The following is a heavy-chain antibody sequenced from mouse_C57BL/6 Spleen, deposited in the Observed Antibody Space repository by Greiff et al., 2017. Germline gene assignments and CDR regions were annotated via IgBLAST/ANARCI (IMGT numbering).Heavy chain of an antibody. V-gene: IGHV7-1*01. CDR1: GFTFSDFY. CDR2: SRNKANDYTT. CDR3: ARDGGWYFDV. J-gene: IGHJ1*03. Sequence: EVKVVESGGGLVQSGRSLRLSCATSGFTFSDFYMEWVRQAPGKGLEWIAASRNKANDYTTEYSASVKGRFIVSRDTSQSILYLQMNALRAEDTAIYYCARDGGWYFDVWGTGTTVTVSS.